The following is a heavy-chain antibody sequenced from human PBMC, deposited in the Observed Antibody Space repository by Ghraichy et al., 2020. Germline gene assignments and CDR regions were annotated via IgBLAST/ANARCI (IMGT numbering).Heavy chain of an antibody. D-gene: IGHD6-19*01. Sequence: SCAASGFTFSSYDMHWVRQATGKGLEWVSAIGTAGDPYYPGSVKGRFTISRENAKNSLYLQMNSLRAGDTAVYYCARANSSGWYTFDYWGQGTLVTVSS. V-gene: IGHV3-13*05. CDR2: IGTAGDP. CDR3: ARANSSGWYTFDY. CDR1: GFTFSSYD. J-gene: IGHJ4*02.